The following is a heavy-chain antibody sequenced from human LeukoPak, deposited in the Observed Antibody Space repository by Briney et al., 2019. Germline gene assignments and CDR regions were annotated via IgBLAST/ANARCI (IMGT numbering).Heavy chain of an antibody. D-gene: IGHD3-22*01. CDR1: EYTFTNYF. CDR3: ARTSSGYYAHFDX. V-gene: IGHV1-46*01. CDR2: IIPIFGTA. Sequence: GASVKVSCKASEYTFTNYFIHWVRQAPGQGLEWMGGIIPIFGTANYAQKFQGRVTLTRDMSTNTVYMKLSSLTSEDTAVYYCARTSSGYYAHFDXWGXXTLXTV. J-gene: IGHJ4*01.